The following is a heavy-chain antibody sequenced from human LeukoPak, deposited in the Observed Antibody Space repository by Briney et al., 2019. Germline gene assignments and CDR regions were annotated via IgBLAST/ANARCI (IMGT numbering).Heavy chain of an antibody. V-gene: IGHV3-48*03. CDR2: ISSSGSTI. D-gene: IGHD5-18*01. CDR1: GFTFSSYE. CDR3: ARAWIQLWSPIDY. Sequence: GGSLRLSCAASGFTFSSYEMNWVRQAPGKGLEWVSYISSSGSTIYYADSVKGRFTISRDNAKNSLYLQMNSLRAEDTALYYCARAWIQLWSPIDYWGQGTLVTVSS. J-gene: IGHJ4*02.